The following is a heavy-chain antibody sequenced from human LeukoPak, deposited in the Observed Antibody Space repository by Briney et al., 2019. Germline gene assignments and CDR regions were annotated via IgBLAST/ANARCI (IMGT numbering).Heavy chain of an antibody. CDR3: AKDRSGPTIDY. CDR2: ISGSGGST. Sequence: GGSLRLSCAASGFTFSSYAMNWVRQAPGKGLEWVSAISGSGGSTYYADSVKGRFPISRDNSKNTLYLQMNSLRAEDTAVYYCAKDRSGPTIDYWGQGTLATVSS. CDR1: GFTFSSYA. D-gene: IGHD3-16*02. J-gene: IGHJ4*02. V-gene: IGHV3-23*01.